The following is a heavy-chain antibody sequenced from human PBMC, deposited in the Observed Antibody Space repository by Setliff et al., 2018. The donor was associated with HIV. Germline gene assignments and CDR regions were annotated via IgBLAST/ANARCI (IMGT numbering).Heavy chain of an antibody. J-gene: IGHJ5*02. D-gene: IGHD4-17*01. CDR2: IYGSGST. CDR1: GGSIRSYY. CDR3: ARVVPEVVYGAYWFDP. Sequence: PSETLSLTCTVSGGSIRSYYWSWIRQPAGKGLEWIGRIYGSGSTNYNPSLESRVTMSVDTSKNQVSLKLNSVTAADAAVYYCARVVPEVVYGAYWFDPWGQGTLVTVS. V-gene: IGHV4-4*07.